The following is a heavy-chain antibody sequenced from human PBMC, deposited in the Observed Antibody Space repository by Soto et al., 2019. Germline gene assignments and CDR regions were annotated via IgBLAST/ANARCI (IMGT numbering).Heavy chain of an antibody. D-gene: IGHD3-9*01. CDR1: GFTFSSYA. J-gene: IGHJ4*02. Sequence: GGSLILSCAASGFTFSSYAMSWVRQAPGKGLEWVSAISGSGGSTYYADSVKGRFTISRDNSKNTLYLQMNSLRAEDTAVYYCAKHDRKYYDILTGAFYWGQGTLVTVSS. CDR2: ISGSGGST. CDR3: AKHDRKYYDILTGAFY. V-gene: IGHV3-23*01.